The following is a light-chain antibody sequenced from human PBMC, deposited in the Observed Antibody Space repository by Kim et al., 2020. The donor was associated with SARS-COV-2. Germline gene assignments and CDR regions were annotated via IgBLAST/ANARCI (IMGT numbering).Light chain of an antibody. Sequence: GQAAGLTCSGVQLGSTSASWYQQRPGQSPVLVIYHDTRRPSGIPERFSGSNSGNTATLTISGTQAMDEAEYYCQAWDSNIDVVFGGGTQLTVL. V-gene: IGLV3-1*01. CDR1: QLGSTS. CDR2: HDT. CDR3: QAWDSNIDVV. J-gene: IGLJ2*01.